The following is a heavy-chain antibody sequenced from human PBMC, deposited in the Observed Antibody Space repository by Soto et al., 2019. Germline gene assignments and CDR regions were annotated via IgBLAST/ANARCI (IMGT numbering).Heavy chain of an antibody. J-gene: IGHJ4*02. V-gene: IGHV4-59*08. Sequence: SETLAHTGAESSSSIRSYYWSWIRQPPGKGLEWIGYIFYSGSTNYNPSLKSRVTISVDTSKNQFSLKLSSVTAADTAVYYCARRYSSSSDYWGQGTLVTVSS. CDR3: ARRYSSSSDY. D-gene: IGHD6-13*01. CDR2: IFYSGST. CDR1: SSSIRSYY.